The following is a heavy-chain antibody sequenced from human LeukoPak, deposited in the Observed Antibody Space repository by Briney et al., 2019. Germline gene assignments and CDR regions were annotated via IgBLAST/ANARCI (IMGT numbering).Heavy chain of an antibody. CDR3: ARGRGRGYYGSGSYYYDY. Sequence: SETLSLTCAVYGGSFSGYYWSWIRQPPGKGLEWIGEINHSGGTNYNPSLKSRVTISVDTSKNQFSLKLSSVTAADTAVYYCARGRGRGYYGSGSYYYDYWGQGTLVTVSS. D-gene: IGHD3-10*01. V-gene: IGHV4-34*01. CDR2: INHSGGT. J-gene: IGHJ4*02. CDR1: GGSFSGYY.